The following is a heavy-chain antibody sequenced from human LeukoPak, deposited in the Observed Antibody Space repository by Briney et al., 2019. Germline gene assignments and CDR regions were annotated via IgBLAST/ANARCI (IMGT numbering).Heavy chain of an antibody. V-gene: IGHV1-18*01. D-gene: IGHD3-10*01. CDR1: GYTFSSYD. Sequence: ASVKVSCKASGYTFSSYDFSWVRQAPGRGLEWMGWISASSGNTNCAQKFRGRVTLTTDTSTETAYLELRSLRSDDTAVYYCAREGFGELPRTPILVYWGQGTLVTVSS. J-gene: IGHJ4*02. CDR3: AREGFGELPRTPILVY. CDR2: ISASSGNT.